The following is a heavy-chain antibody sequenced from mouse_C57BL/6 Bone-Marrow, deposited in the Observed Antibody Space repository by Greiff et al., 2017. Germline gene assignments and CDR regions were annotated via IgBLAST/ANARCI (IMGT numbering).Heavy chain of an antibody. CDR1: GFNIKDYY. CDR3: TTYLIYYYGSSYEDYAMDY. Sequence: DVKLVESGAELVRPGASVKLSCTASGFNIKDYYMHWVKQRPEQGLEWIGRIDPEDGDTEYAPKFQGKATMTADTSSNTAYLQLSSLTSENTAVYYCTTYLIYYYGSSYEDYAMDYWGQGTSVTVSS. J-gene: IGHJ4*01. CDR2: IDPEDGDT. D-gene: IGHD1-1*01. V-gene: IGHV14-1*01.